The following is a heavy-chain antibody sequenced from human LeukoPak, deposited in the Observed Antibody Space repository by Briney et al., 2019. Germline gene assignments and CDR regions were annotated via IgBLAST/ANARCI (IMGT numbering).Heavy chain of an antibody. CDR2: ISAYNGNT. Sequence: ASVKVSCKASGYTFTSYGISWVRRAPGQGLEWMGWISAYNGNTNYAQKLQGRVTMTTDTSTSTAYMELRSLRSDDTAVYYCARGKRGSGWYLNYYYYMDVWGKGTTVTVSS. D-gene: IGHD6-19*01. J-gene: IGHJ6*03. CDR3: ARGKRGSGWYLNYYYYMDV. CDR1: GYTFTSYG. V-gene: IGHV1-18*01.